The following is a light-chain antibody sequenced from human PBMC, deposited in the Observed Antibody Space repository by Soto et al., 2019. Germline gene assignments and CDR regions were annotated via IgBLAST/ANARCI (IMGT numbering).Light chain of an antibody. CDR2: GAS. CDR1: QSVSSK. J-gene: IGKJ4*01. CDR3: QQYNNWPSLT. V-gene: IGKV3-15*01. Sequence: EIVMTQSPATLSVSPGERATLSCRASQSVSSKLAWYQQKPGQAPRLLIYGASTRATGIPARFSGSGSGTEFTLTISSLQSEDFAVDYCQQYNNWPSLTFGGGTRVEIK.